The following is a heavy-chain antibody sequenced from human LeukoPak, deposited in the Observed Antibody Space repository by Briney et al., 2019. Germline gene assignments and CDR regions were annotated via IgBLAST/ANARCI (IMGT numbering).Heavy chain of an antibody. CDR2: ISSSSSTI. CDR1: GFTFSSYS. D-gene: IGHD1-1*01. V-gene: IGHV3-48*01. Sequence: GGSLRLSCAASGFTFSSYSMNWVRQAPGKGLEWVSYISSSSSTIYYADSVKGRFTISRDNAKNSLYLQMNSLRAEDTAVYYCAKAHRMNEWSPYDYWGQGTLVTVSS. CDR3: AKAHRMNEWSPYDY. J-gene: IGHJ4*02.